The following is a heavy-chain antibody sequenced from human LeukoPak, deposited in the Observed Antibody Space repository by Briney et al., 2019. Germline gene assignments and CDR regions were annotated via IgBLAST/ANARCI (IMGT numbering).Heavy chain of an antibody. CDR1: GYSFTSYW. D-gene: IGHD1-26*01. V-gene: IGHV5-51*01. CDR2: IYPGDSDT. CDR3: ARRNQGSYSRGAFDI. J-gene: IGHJ3*02. Sequence: PGESLKISCKGSGYSFTSYWIGWVRQMPGKGLEWMGIIYPGDSDTRYSPSFQGQVTISADKSISTAYLQWSSLKASDTAMYYCARRNQGSYSRGAFDIWGQGTMVTVSS.